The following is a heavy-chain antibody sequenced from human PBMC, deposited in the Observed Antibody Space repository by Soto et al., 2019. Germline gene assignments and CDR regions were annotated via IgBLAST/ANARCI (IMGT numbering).Heavy chain of an antibody. Sequence: QITLKESGPTLVKPTQTLTLTCTFSGFSLSTSGVGVGWIRQPPGKALEWLALIYWDDDKRYSPSLKSRLTITKDTXXNXVXXTMTNMDPVDTATYYCAHSHYCGGDCYSCYYGMDVWGQGTTLTVSS. D-gene: IGHD2-21*02. V-gene: IGHV2-5*02. CDR1: GFSLSTSGVG. CDR2: IYWDDDK. CDR3: AHSHYCGGDCYSCYYGMDV. J-gene: IGHJ6*02.